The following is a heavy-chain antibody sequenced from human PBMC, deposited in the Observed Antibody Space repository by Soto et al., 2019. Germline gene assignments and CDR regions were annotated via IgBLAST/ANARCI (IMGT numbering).Heavy chain of an antibody. D-gene: IGHD3-3*01. CDR3: ARATIQSIYYYYYYMDG. CDR1: GYTFTSYG. CDR2: ISAYNGNT. V-gene: IGHV1-18*01. J-gene: IGHJ6*03. Sequence: GASVKVSCKASGYTFTSYGISWVRQAPGQGLEWMGWISAYNGNTNYAQKLQGRVTMTTDTSTSTAYMELRSLRSDDTAVYYCARATIQSIYYYYYYMDGWGKRTTVTVSS.